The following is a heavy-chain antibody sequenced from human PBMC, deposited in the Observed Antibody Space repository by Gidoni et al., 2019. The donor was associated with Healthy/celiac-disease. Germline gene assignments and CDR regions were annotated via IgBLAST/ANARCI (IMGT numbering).Heavy chain of an antibody. V-gene: IGHV3-11*01. J-gene: IGHJ4*02. D-gene: IGHD3-16*01. CDR1: GFPFSGYS. CDR3: ARGTYDYVWGSYGTRKLDY. Sequence: QVQLVESGGGLVKPGGSLRLYCAASGFPFSGYSISWIRQAPGKGLEWVLYISSSGSTIYYADSVKGRFTISRDNAKNSLYLQMNSLRAEDTAVYYCARGTYDYVWGSYGTRKLDYWGQGTLVTVSS. CDR2: ISSSGSTI.